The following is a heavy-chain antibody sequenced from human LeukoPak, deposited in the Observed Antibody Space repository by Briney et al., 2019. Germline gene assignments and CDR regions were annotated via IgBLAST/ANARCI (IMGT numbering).Heavy chain of an antibody. V-gene: IGHV4-30-4*01. CDR2: IYYSGST. Sequence: NPSETLSLTCTVSGGSISSGGYYWSWIRQPPGKGLEWIGYIYYSGSTYYDPSLKSRVTISVDTSKNQFSLKLSSVTAADTAVYYCARTGGYYYYYGMDVWGQGTTVTVSS. J-gene: IGHJ6*02. CDR3: ARTGGYYYYYGMDV. CDR1: GGSISSGGYY. D-gene: IGHD3-16*01.